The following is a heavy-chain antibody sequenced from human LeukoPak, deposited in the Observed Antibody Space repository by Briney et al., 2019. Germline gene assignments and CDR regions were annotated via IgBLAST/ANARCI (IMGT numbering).Heavy chain of an antibody. CDR2: ISGSGGST. CDR1: GFTFSTYT. V-gene: IGHV3-23*01. D-gene: IGHD3-22*01. J-gene: IGHJ3*02. Sequence: PGGSLRLSCAASGFTFSTYTMNWVRQAPGKGLEWVSAISGSGGSTYYADSVKGRFTISRDNSKNTLYLQMNSLRAEDTAVYYCAKVRLPAYYYDSSGYYYVDAFDIWGQGTMVTVSS. CDR3: AKVRLPAYYYDSSGYYYVDAFDI.